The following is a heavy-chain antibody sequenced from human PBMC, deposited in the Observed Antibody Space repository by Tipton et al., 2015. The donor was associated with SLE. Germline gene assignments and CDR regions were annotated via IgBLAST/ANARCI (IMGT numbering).Heavy chain of an antibody. J-gene: IGHJ5*02. CDR2: IYYGGTA. CDR3: ARGGTPAAGYKWFDP. Sequence: TLSLTCTVSGGSISSDYWTWIRQPPGRGLEWIGFIYYGGTANNNPSLKSRVTISVDRSKNQFSLRLSSVTAADTAVYYCARGGTPAAGYKWFDPWGQGTLVTVPS. V-gene: IGHV4-59*01. CDR1: GGSISSDY. D-gene: IGHD6-13*01.